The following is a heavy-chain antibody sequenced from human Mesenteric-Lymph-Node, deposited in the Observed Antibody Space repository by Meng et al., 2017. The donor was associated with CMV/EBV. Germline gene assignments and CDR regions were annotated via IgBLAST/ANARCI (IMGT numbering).Heavy chain of an antibody. V-gene: IGHV3-23*01. D-gene: IGHD3-22*01. CDR3: AKGSYYDSSNLYFDY. CDR1: RFTFSSYG. CDR2: ISGSGVST. J-gene: IGHJ4*03. Sequence: GGSLRLSCAASRFTFSSYGMHWVRQAPGKGLEWVSDISGSGVSTYYADSVKGRFTISRDNSKNTLYLQMNSLRAEDTAVYYCAKGSYYDSSNLYFDYWGQGTTVTVSS.